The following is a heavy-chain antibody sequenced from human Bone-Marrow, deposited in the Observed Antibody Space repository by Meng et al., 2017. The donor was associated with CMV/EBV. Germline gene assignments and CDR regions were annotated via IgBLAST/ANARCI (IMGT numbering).Heavy chain of an antibody. V-gene: IGHV3-21*01. J-gene: IGHJ6*01. CDR1: GFTFSSYS. D-gene: IGHD2-2*01. CDR2: ISSSSSYI. Sequence: GGSLRLSCAASGFTFSSYSINWVRQAPGKGLEWVSSISSSSSYIYYADSVKGRFTISRDNAKNSLYLQMNSLRAEDTAVYYCARTRIEVEPDGRKIKYYNYGMDVWGQGTTVTSYS. CDR3: ARTRIEVEPDGRKIKYYNYGMDV.